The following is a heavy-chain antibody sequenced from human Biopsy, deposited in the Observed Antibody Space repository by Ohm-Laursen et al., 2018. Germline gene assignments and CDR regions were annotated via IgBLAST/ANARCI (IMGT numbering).Heavy chain of an antibody. Sequence: SLRLSCTAFGLRFSMYAMSWVRQAPGKGLEWVSAIGGSGGGTYYADSVKGRFTISRDDSKNTVYLQMNSLRVEDRAVYYCARPMSRVVAYGMDVWGQGTTVTVSS. CDR1: GLRFSMYA. J-gene: IGHJ6*02. CDR3: ARPMSRVVAYGMDV. CDR2: IGGSGGGT. V-gene: IGHV3-23*01. D-gene: IGHD2-15*01.